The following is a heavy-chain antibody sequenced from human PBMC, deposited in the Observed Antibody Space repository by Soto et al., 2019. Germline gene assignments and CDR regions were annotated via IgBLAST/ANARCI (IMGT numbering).Heavy chain of an antibody. V-gene: IGHV3-30*03. CDR3: ARDRVGRSTWYFDL. J-gene: IGHJ2*01. CDR2: ISYDGSNK. D-gene: IGHD2-2*01. CDR1: GFTFSNYG. Sequence: QVQLVESGGGVGQPGRSLRLSCAASGFTFSNYGIHWVRQAPGKGLEWVAVISYDGSNKYCADSVKGRFTISRDDSKNTLYLEMNNLSAGDTAVYYCARDRVGRSTWYFDLWGRGTLVTVSS.